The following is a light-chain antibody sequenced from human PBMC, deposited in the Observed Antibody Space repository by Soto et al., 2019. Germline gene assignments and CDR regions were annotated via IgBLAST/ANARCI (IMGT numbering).Light chain of an antibody. Sequence: QSALTQPASVSGSPGQSITLSCTGTSSDVGGYNYVSWYQQHPGKAPKLMIYDVSNRPSGVSNRFSGSKSGNTASLTISGLQAEDEGDYYCSSFTSSTTPVFGGGTKVTVL. CDR2: DVS. J-gene: IGLJ2*01. V-gene: IGLV2-14*01. CDR3: SSFTSSTTPV. CDR1: SSDVGGYNY.